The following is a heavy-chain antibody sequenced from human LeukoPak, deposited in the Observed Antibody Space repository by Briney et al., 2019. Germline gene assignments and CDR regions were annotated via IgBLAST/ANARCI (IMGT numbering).Heavy chain of an antibody. Sequence: GGSLRLSCAASGFTFSNYALSWVRQAPGKGLAWVAVVSSDGSIKYNADSVKGRFTISRDTSKNTVYLQMNSLGAEDTAFYYCARGYSSSWLGYFDYWGQGTLVTVSS. J-gene: IGHJ4*02. CDR1: GFTFSNYA. CDR3: ARGYSSSWLGYFDY. D-gene: IGHD6-13*01. CDR2: VSSDGSIK. V-gene: IGHV3-30*03.